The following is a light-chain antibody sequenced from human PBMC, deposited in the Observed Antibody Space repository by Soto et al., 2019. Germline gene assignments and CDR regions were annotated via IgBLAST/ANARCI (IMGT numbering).Light chain of an antibody. CDR1: SGDIRSYNR. V-gene: IGLV2-14*03. CDR3: SSYTNINTRACV. Sequence: QSVLTQPACGSGSAGQSITISCTGTSGDIRSYNRVSWYQQHPGKAPKLISYDVTDRPSGVSNRFSGSKSVNPASLTISGLQAEDEAEYHCSSYTNINTRACVFGTGTKGTVL. J-gene: IGLJ1*01. CDR2: DVT.